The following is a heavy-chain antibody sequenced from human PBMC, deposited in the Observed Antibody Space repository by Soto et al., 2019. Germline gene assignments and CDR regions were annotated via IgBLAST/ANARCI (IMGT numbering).Heavy chain of an antibody. V-gene: IGHV3-30-3*01. J-gene: IGHJ6*02. D-gene: IGHD3-3*01. CDR3: ARRTVPYDFWSDGMDV. CDR2: ISYDGSNK. CDR1: GFTFSSYA. Sequence: QVQLVESGGGVVQPGRSLRLSCAASGFTFSSYAMHWVRQAPGKGLEWVAVISYDGSNKYYADSVKGRFTISRDNSKNXLHLQMNSLRAEDTAVYYCARRTVPYDFWSDGMDVWGQGTTVTVSS.